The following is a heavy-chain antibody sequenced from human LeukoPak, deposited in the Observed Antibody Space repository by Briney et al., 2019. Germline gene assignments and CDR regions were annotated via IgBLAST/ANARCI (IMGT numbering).Heavy chain of an antibody. CDR3: ATEGRSTTPGY. D-gene: IGHD6-13*01. J-gene: IGHJ4*02. V-gene: IGHV3-21*01. Sequence: PGGSLRLSCGASGFTFSSYTMIWVRQAPGMGLGWVSSISSSRTSIYYADSVKGRFTISRDNAKNSLYLQMNSLRAEDTSVYYCATEGRSTTPGYWGQGTLVIVSS. CDR1: GFTFSSYT. CDR2: ISSSRTSI.